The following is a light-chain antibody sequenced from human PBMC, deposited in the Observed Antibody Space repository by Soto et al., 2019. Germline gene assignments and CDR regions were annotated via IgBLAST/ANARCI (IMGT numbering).Light chain of an antibody. CDR2: AAS. V-gene: IGKV1-39*01. CDR3: QQSYSSPRT. J-gene: IGKJ1*01. CDR1: QNINNY. Sequence: DIQMTQSPSSLSASVGDRATITCRASQNINNYLNWYQQKPGKAPKLMIYAASTMQRGVPSRFSGSGSGTDFTLTISSLQPEDFATYYCQQSYSSPRTFGQGTKVDIK.